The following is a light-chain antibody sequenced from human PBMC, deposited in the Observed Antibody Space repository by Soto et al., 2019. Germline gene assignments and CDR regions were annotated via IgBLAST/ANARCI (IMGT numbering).Light chain of an antibody. J-gene: IGKJ1*01. Sequence: DIQLTQSPSFLSASVGDRVTITCRASQGISSYLAWYQQKPGKAPKLLIYAASTLQSGVPSRFSDSGSGTEFTLTISSLQPEDFATYSCQQLNSYPRTFGQGTNVEIK. CDR2: AAS. CDR3: QQLNSYPRT. V-gene: IGKV1-9*01. CDR1: QGISSY.